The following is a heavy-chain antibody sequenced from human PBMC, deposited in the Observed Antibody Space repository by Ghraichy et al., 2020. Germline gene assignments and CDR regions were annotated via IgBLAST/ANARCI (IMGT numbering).Heavy chain of an antibody. V-gene: IGHV5-51*01. CDR2: IYPGDSDT. Sequence: GESLNISCKGSGYSFTSYWIGWVRQMPGKGLEWMGIIYPGDSDTRYSPSFQGQVTISADKSISTAYLQWSSLKASDTAMYYCARHNYVAAAGTDYWGQGTLVTVSS. D-gene: IGHD6-13*01. CDR1: GYSFTSYW. CDR3: ARHNYVAAAGTDY. J-gene: IGHJ4*02.